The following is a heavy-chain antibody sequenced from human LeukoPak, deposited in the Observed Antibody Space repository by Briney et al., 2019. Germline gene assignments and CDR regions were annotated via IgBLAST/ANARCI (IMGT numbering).Heavy chain of an antibody. CDR2: IYTSGST. V-gene: IGHV4-4*07. D-gene: IGHD3-10*01. J-gene: IGHJ6*02. Sequence: PSETLSLTCTVSGGSISSYYWSWIRQPAGKGLEWIGRIYTSGSTNYNPSLKSRVTMSVDTSKNQFSLKLSSVTAADTAVYYCARDSVGSYYYGSGSYYTFYYYYGMDVWGQGTTVTVSS. CDR1: GGSISSYY. CDR3: ARDSVGSYYYGSGSYYTFYYYYGMDV.